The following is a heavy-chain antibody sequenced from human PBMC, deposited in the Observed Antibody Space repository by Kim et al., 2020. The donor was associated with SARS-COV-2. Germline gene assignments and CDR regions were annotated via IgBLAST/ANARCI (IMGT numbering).Heavy chain of an antibody. V-gene: IGHV3-49*03. J-gene: IGHJ6*02. CDR2: IRSKAYGGTT. D-gene: IGHD6-13*01. CDR1: GFTFGDYA. Sequence: GGSLRLSCTASGFTFGDYAMSWFRQAPGKGLEWVGFIRSKAYGGTTEYAASVKGRFTISRDDSKSIAYLQMNSLKTEDTAVYYCTRDGAAAGYYYYGMDVWGQGTTVTVSS. CDR3: TRDGAAAGYYYYGMDV.